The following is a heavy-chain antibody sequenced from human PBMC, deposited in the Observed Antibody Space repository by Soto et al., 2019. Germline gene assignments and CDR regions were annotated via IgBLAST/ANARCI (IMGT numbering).Heavy chain of an antibody. J-gene: IGHJ3*02. CDR2: ISGSGGST. Sequence: EVQLLESGGGLVQPGGSVRLSCEASGFTFSSYAMSWVRQAPGKGLEWVSAISGSGGSTYYAHSVKGRFTISRDNFKNTLYLQMNSLRAEDTAVYYCATDALTIFGVGEDAFDIWGQGTMVTVSS. D-gene: IGHD3-3*01. CDR3: ATDALTIFGVGEDAFDI. CDR1: GFTFSSYA. V-gene: IGHV3-23*01.